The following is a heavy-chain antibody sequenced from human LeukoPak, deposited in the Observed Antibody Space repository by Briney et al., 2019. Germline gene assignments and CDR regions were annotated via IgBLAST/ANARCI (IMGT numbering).Heavy chain of an antibody. Sequence: GGSLRLSCAASGFTFSSYEMNWVRQAPGKGLECVSYISSSGSTIYYADSVKGRFTISRDNAKNPLYLQMNSLRAEDTAVYYCARVMFGGYWYFDRWGRGTLVTVS. CDR1: GFTFSSYE. CDR2: ISSSGSTI. J-gene: IGHJ2*01. V-gene: IGHV3-48*03. CDR3: ARVMFGGYWYFDR. D-gene: IGHD3-10*02.